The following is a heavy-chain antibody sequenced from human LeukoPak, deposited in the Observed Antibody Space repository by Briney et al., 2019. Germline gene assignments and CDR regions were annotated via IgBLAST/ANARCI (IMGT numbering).Heavy chain of an antibody. Sequence: PGGSLRLSCAASGFTFSSYWMSWVRQAPGKGLEWVANIKQDGSEKYYVDSVKGRFTISRDNAKNSLYLQMNSLRAEDTAVYYCARALYSSSWYPPLYYYYGMDVRGQGTTVTVSS. CDR2: IKQDGSEK. D-gene: IGHD6-13*01. CDR1: GFTFSSYW. V-gene: IGHV3-7*05. J-gene: IGHJ6*02. CDR3: ARALYSSSWYPPLYYYYGMDV.